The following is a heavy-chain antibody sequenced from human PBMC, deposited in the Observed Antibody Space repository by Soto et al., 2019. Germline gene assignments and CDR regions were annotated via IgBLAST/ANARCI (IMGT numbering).Heavy chain of an antibody. Sequence: GGSLRLSWAASGFTFVSYWMGWVRQAPGELLGWVANIKQDGSEKDYGDSVKGRFTISRDNAKNSLYLQMNSLRAEDTAVYYCARVRLTTPLYYYYYMDVWGKGTTVTVSS. CDR2: IKQDGSEK. D-gene: IGHD4-4*01. V-gene: IGHV3-7*03. J-gene: IGHJ6*03. CDR3: ARVRLTTPLYYYYYMDV. CDR1: GFTFVSYW.